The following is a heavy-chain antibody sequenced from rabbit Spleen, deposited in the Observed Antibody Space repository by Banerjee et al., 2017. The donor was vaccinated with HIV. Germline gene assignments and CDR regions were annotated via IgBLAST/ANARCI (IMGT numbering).Heavy chain of an antibody. J-gene: IGHJ2*01. V-gene: IGHV1S40*01. CDR3: ARNYVNAFDP. D-gene: IGHD1-1*01. CDR2: IDTSNGDT. Sequence: QAPGKGLEWIACIDTSNGDTDYANWPKGRFTISKTSSTTVTLQMTSLTAADTATYFCARNYVNAFDPWGPGTLVTVS.